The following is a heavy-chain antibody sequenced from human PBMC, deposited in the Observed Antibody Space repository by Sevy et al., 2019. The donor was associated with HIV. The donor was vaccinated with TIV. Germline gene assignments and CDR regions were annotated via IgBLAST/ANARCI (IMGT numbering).Heavy chain of an antibody. J-gene: IGHJ6*02. Sequence: GGSLRLSCAASGFTFSYYSMNWVRQAPGKGLQWVSSISSGSSYIYYADSVKGRFTISRDNAKNSLYLQMNSLRAEDTAVYYCTRATDYSDNSGGMDVWGQGTTVTVSS. CDR1: GFTFSYYS. D-gene: IGHD3-22*01. CDR3: TRATDYSDNSGGMDV. CDR2: ISSGSSYI. V-gene: IGHV3-21*01.